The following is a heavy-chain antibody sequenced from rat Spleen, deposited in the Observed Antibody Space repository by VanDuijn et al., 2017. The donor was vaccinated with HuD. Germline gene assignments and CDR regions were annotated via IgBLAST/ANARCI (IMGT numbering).Heavy chain of an antibody. CDR1: GFSLTNYH. Sequence: QVQLKESGPGLVQPSQTLSLTCTVVGFSLTNYHVHWVRQPPGKGLEWMGVIWNTGGTRYNSVFKSRLSISKDTSKTQVFLKMNSLQTEDTATYYCASKIYYYSGVDYWGQGVMVTVSS. CDR2: IWNTGGT. J-gene: IGHJ2*01. CDR3: ASKIYYYSGVDY. D-gene: IGHD1-1*01. V-gene: IGHV2-41*01.